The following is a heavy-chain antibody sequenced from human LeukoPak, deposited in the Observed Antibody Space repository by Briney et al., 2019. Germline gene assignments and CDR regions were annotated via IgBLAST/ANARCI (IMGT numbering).Heavy chain of an antibody. V-gene: IGHV3-7*01. D-gene: IGHD1-26*01. CDR2: IRQDGGEI. Sequence: GGSLRLSCAASGFTVSNNYMSWVRQAPGKGLEWVANIRQDGGEIYYVDSVKGRFILSRDNAKNSLYLEMNSLRDEDTAVYYCARDKIVGATNFDSWGQGTLVTVSS. CDR3: ARDKIVGATNFDS. CDR1: GFTVSNNY. J-gene: IGHJ4*02.